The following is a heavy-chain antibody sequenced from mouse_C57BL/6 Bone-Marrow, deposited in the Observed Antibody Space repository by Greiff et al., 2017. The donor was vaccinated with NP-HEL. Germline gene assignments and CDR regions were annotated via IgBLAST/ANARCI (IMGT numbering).Heavy chain of an antibody. CDR3: ARRGYGTRYWYFDV. V-gene: IGHV1-50*01. J-gene: IGHJ1*03. CDR1: GYTFTSYW. CDR2: IDPSDSYT. Sequence: QVQLQQSGAELVKPGASVKLSCKASGYTFTSYWMQWVKQRPGQGLEWIGEIDPSDSYTNYNQKFKGKATLTVDTSSSTAYMQLSSLTSEDSAVYYCARRGYGTRYWYFDVWGTGTTVTVSS. D-gene: IGHD1-1*01.